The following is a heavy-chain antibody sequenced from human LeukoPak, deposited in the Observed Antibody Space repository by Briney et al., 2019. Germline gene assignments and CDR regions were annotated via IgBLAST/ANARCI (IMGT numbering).Heavy chain of an antibody. D-gene: IGHD6-13*01. J-gene: IGHJ4*02. CDR3: VKSPHASSSYFHY. CDR2: INSNGDIT. Sequence: GRSLRLSCSASGFTFSSFAMHWVRQAPGKGLEYVSAINSNGDITDYADSVKGRFTISRDNSKNTLHLQMSSLTVEDTAVYYCVKSPHASSSYFHYWGQGTLVTVSS. V-gene: IGHV3-64D*06. CDR1: GFTFSSFA.